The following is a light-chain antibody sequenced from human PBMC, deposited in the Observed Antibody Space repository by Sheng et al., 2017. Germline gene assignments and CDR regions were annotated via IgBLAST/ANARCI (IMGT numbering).Light chain of an antibody. Sequence: SYELTQPPSVSVSPGQTASITCSGDQLGNKYVCWYQQKPGQSPVLVIYQDDQRPSGIPARFSGSNSGNTATLTISGTQPMDEADYYCQAWDASQVFFGGGTKLSVL. CDR2: QDD. J-gene: IGLJ2*01. V-gene: IGLV3-1*01. CDR1: QLGNKY. CDR3: QAWDASQVF.